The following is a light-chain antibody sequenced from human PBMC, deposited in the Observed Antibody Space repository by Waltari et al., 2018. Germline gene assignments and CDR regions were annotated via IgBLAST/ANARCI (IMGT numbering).Light chain of an antibody. Sequence: QSVLTPPPSVSAAPGQTVTISCSASSTNIGNDYGSWYQQLPGTAPKLVIYDNDKRPSGIPDRISGSKSGTSATLAIAGLQAGDEADYYCASWDGSLKVFGGGTKLTVL. V-gene: IGLV1-51*01. CDR2: DND. J-gene: IGLJ6*01. CDR3: ASWDGSLKV. CDR1: STNIGNDY.